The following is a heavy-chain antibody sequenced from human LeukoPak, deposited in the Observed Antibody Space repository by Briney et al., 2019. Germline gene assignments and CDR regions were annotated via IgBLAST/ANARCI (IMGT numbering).Heavy chain of an antibody. CDR1: GFTFSTYS. J-gene: IGHJ5*02. CDR3: VRGVGVSRFNYFDP. D-gene: IGHD1-26*01. CDR2: ISGSSTIT. Sequence: GGSLRLSCSASGFTFSTYSMNRVRQAPGKGLGWVSYISGSSTITYYADSVKGRFTSSRDNAKNSLYLQMDSLRDEDTAVYYCVRGVGVSRFNYFDPWGQGTLVTVSS. V-gene: IGHV3-48*02.